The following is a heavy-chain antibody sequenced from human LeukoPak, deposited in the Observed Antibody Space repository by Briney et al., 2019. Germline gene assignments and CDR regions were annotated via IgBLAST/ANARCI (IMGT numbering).Heavy chain of an antibody. V-gene: IGHV4-39*07. J-gene: IGHJ4*02. CDR2: MYYSGST. CDR1: GGSISSSRYY. CDR3: ARSSRSGYTYGSFDF. D-gene: IGHD5-18*01. Sequence: SETLSLTCTVSGGSISSSRYYWGWIRQPPGKGLEWIGSMYYSGSTYYNPSLKSRVTISVDTSKNQFSLKLSSVTAADTAVYYCARSSRSGYTYGSFDFWGRGTLVAVSS.